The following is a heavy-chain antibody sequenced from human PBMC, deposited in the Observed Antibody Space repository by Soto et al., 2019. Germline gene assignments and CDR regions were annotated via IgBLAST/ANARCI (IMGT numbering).Heavy chain of an antibody. CDR1: GYSFDNYD. D-gene: IGHD5-12*01. Sequence: APVKVSCKSSGYSFDNYDINCVRQATGQGLEWMGWVNPNSGNTAYAQKFQGRVTMTRNTSISTVYMELSSLRSEDTAMYYCARVRSSGYDFGYWGQGTLVTVSS. V-gene: IGHV1-8*01. CDR2: VNPNSGNT. CDR3: ARVRSSGYDFGY. J-gene: IGHJ4*02.